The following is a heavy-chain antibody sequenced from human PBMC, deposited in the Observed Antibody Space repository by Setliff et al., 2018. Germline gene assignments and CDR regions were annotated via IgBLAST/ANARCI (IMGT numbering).Heavy chain of an antibody. J-gene: IGHJ4*02. Sequence: PGGSLRLSCAASGFTFSNYAMHWVRQAPGKGLEWVAVISYDGSNKYYADSVKGRFTISRDNSENTLYLQMNSLRPDDTAVYHCARSDGGSSGLDYWGQGTLVTVSS. D-gene: IGHD2-15*01. V-gene: IGHV3-30*04. CDR1: GFTFSNYA. CDR2: ISYDGSNK. CDR3: ARSDGGSSGLDY.